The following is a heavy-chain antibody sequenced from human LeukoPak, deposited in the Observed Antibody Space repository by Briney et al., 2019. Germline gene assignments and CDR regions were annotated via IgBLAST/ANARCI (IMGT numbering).Heavy chain of an antibody. CDR2: IVVGSGNT. D-gene: IGHD3-22*01. J-gene: IGHJ6*02. Sequence: SVKVSCKASGFTFTSSAMQWVRQARGQRLEWIGWIVVGSGNTNYAQKFQERVTITRDMSTSTAYMELSSLRSEDTAVYYCAASPYDSSGRYYYYGMDVWGQGTTVTVSS. CDR3: AASPYDSSGRYYYYGMDV. V-gene: IGHV1-58*02. CDR1: GFTFTSSA.